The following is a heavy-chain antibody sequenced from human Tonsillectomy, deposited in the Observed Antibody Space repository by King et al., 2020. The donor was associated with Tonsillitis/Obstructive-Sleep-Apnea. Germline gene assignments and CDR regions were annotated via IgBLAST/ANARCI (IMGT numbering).Heavy chain of an antibody. V-gene: IGHV4-31*03. CDR1: VGSISSGGYY. CDR2: IYYSGST. J-gene: IGHJ3*02. CDR3: ARESGYSGYEGVRYAFDI. Sequence: VQLHESGPGLVKPSQTLSLTCTVSVGSISSGGYYCSWIRQHPGMGLVRIGYIYYSGSTYYNPSLKSRVTISVVTSKNQFSLKLSSVTAADTAVYYCARESGYSGYEGVRYAFDIWGQGTMVTVSS. D-gene: IGHD5-12*01.